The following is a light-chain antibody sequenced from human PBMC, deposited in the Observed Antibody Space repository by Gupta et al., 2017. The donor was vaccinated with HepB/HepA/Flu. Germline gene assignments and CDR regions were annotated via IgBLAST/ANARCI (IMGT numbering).Light chain of an antibody. CDR3: QQYYNLPLT. CDR1: RDISNY. Sequence: DIQMTQSPSSLSASLGDRVTITCQASRDISNYLNWYQQKPGKAPKLLIFDASNLETGVPSRFSGSRSGTHFTLTISSLQPEDVATYYCQQYYNLPLTFGGGTKVDLK. V-gene: IGKV1-33*01. CDR2: DAS. J-gene: IGKJ4*01.